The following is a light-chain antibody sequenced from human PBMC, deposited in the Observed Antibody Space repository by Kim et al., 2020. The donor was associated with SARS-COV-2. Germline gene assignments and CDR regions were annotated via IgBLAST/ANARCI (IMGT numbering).Light chain of an antibody. V-gene: IGKV1-5*01. CDR3: QHRQT. J-gene: IGKJ1*01. CDR2: DGS. CDR1: QSVSRW. Sequence: DIQMTQSPSTLSASVGDRVTLTCRASQSVSRWLAWYQQKPGKAPKLLIYDGSNLQSGVPSRFSGSGSGTEFTLTISSLQPDDFAIYYCQHRQTFGQGTEVDIK.